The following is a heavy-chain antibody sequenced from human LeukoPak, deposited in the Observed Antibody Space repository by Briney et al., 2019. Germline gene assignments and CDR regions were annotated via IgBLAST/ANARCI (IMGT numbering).Heavy chain of an antibody. CDR2: IYYSGST. CDR3: ARDKGSGRTRSDYFDY. Sequence: KSSETLSLTCTVSGGSISSSSYYWGWIRQPPGKGLEWIGSIYYSGSTYYNPSLKSRVTISVDTSKNQFSLKLSSVTAADTAVYYCARDKGSGRTRSDYFDYWGQGTLVTVSS. J-gene: IGHJ4*02. CDR1: GGSISSSSYY. V-gene: IGHV4-39*07. D-gene: IGHD3-10*01.